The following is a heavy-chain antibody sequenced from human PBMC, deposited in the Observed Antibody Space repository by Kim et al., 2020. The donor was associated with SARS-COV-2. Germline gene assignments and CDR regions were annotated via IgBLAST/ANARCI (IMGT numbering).Heavy chain of an antibody. D-gene: IGHD4-17*01. V-gene: IGHV1-69*04. Sequence: KFQGRVTITADKSTSTAYMGLSSLRSEDTAVYYCARETTTVDLYYFDYWGQGTLVTVSS. CDR3: ARETTTVDLYYFDY. J-gene: IGHJ4*02.